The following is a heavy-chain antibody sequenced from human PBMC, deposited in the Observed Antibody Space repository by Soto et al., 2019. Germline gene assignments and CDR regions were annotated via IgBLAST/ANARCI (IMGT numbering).Heavy chain of an antibody. Sequence: SETLSLTCTVSGGSISSGGYYWTWIRQHPGKGREGIGYNYYSGITYYNPSLKSRVTISVDTSKNQFSLKLSSVTAADTAVYYCARDAATVTTPYYYYGMDVRGQGTTVTVSS. J-gene: IGHJ6*02. CDR3: ARDAATVTTPYYYYGMDV. D-gene: IGHD4-17*01. CDR2: NYYSGIT. CDR1: GGSISSGGYY. V-gene: IGHV4-31*03.